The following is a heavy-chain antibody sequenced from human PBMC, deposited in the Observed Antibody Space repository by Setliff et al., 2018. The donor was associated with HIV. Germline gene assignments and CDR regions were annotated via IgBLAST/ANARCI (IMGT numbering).Heavy chain of an antibody. J-gene: IGHJ4*02. CDR3: VRELGMTSDF. CDR2: LSVDGTA. Sequence: PGGSLRLSCVTSGFTVNSNHITWVRQAPGKRLEWVSSLSVDGTAYYANSVRGRFSIFRDTSNNTVSLEMNTLRTEDTAVYFCVRELGMTSDFWGQKTLVTVSS. D-gene: IGHD1-26*01. CDR1: GFTVNSNH. V-gene: IGHV3-53*01.